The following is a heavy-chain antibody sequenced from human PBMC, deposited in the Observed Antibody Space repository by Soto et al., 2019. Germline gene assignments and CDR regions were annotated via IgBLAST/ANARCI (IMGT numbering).Heavy chain of an antibody. CDR2: ISYDGSNK. CDR1: GFTFSSYA. CDR3: AREQFPTAFDI. V-gene: IGHV3-30-3*01. D-gene: IGHD2-21*01. Sequence: QVQLVESGGGVVQPGRSLRLSCAASGFTFSSYAMHWVRQAPGKGLEWVAVISYDGSNKYYADSVKGRFTISRDNSKNTLYLQMNSLRAEDTAVYYCAREQFPTAFDIWGQGTMVTVSS. J-gene: IGHJ3*02.